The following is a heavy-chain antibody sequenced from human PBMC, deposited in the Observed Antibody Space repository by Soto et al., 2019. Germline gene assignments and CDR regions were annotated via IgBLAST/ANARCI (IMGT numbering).Heavy chain of an antibody. CDR2: INHSGST. CDR1: GGSFSVYY. D-gene: IGHD2-21*02. Sequence: SETLSLTCAVYGGSFSVYYWSWIRQPPGKGLEWIGEINHSGSTNYNPSLKSRVTISVDTSKNQFSLKLSSVTAADTAVYYCARGRHIVVVTATPDYYFDYWGQGTLVTVSS. V-gene: IGHV4-34*01. CDR3: ARGRHIVVVTATPDYYFDY. J-gene: IGHJ4*02.